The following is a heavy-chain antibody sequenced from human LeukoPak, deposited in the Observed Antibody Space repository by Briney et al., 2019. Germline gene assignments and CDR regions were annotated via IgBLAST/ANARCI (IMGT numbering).Heavy chain of an antibody. J-gene: IGHJ4*02. CDR3: ASSTNYSNYLLDY. CDR2: ISASGATT. D-gene: IGHD4-11*01. V-gene: IGHV3-23*01. Sequence: PGRSLRLSCAASGFTFGEYDMTWVRQAPGKGLEWVACISASGATTNYADSVRGRFTISRDNSNKVAYLRMNSLSAEDTAIYYCASSTNYSNYLLDYWGQGTRVTVSS. CDR1: GFTFGEYD.